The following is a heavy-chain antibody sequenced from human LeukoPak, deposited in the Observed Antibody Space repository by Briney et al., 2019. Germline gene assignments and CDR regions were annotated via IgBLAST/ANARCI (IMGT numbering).Heavy chain of an antibody. CDR1: GGSFSGYY. Sequence: PSETLSLTCAVYGGSFSGYYWSWIRQPPGKGPEWIGEINHSGSTNYNPSLKSRVTISVDTSKNQFSLKLSSVTAADTAVYCCARSQILTGYQRFDYWGQGTLVTVSS. D-gene: IGHD3-9*01. CDR2: INHSGST. V-gene: IGHV4-34*01. CDR3: ARSQILTGYQRFDY. J-gene: IGHJ4*02.